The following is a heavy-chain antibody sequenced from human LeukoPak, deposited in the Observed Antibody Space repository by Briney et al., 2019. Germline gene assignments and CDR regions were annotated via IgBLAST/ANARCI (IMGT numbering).Heavy chain of an antibody. J-gene: IGHJ6*03. V-gene: IGHV3-23*01. CDR1: GFSFSIYS. CDR2: IRAEGAPT. Sequence: PGGSLRLSCRASGFSFSIYSMNWVRQAPGKGLEWVSVIRAEGAPTYYADSVKGRFTISKDNSKNMLYLQMNSLRAEDTAVYYCAKDPKDYYYMDVWGKGTAVTVSS. CDR3: AKDPKDYYYMDV.